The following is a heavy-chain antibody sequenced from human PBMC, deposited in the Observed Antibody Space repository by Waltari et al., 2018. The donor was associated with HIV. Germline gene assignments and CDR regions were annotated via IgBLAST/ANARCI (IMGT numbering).Heavy chain of an antibody. V-gene: IGHV1-24*01. J-gene: IGHJ6*02. CDR1: GYTLTELS. Sequence: QVQLIQSGAEVKKPGALVKVSCKVFGYTLTELSMHWVRQAPGKGLEWMGGFDPEDDEKIYAQKFQGRVTMTEDTSTDSAYMELSSLTSEDTAVYYCATGGGTTSIQLYDLDVWGQGTTVTVSS. CDR2: FDPEDDEK. CDR3: ATGGGTTSIQLYDLDV. D-gene: IGHD1-26*01.